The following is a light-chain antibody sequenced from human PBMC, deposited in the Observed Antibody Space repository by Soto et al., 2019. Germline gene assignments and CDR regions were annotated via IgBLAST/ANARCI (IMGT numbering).Light chain of an antibody. CDR1: SSDDGGYNY. Sequence: QSALTQPPSASGSPGQSVAISCTGTSSDDGGYNYVSWYQQHPGKAPKLMIYEVNKRPSGVPDRFSGSKSGNTASLTVSGLQADDEADYYCSSYAGSNNYVFGTGTKLTVL. V-gene: IGLV2-8*01. CDR3: SSYAGSNNYV. CDR2: EVN. J-gene: IGLJ1*01.